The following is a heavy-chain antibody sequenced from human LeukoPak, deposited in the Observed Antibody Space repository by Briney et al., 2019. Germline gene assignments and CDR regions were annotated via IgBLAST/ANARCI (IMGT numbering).Heavy chain of an antibody. J-gene: IGHJ4*02. V-gene: IGHV4-59*01. CDR3: ARAGSGWYNFDY. CDR2: IYYSGST. CDR1: GGSISSYY. Sequence: SETLSLTCTVSGGSISSYYWSWIRQPPGQGLEWIGYIYYSGSTNYNPSLKSRVTISVDTSKNQFSLKLSSVTAADTAVYYCARAGSGWYNFDYWGQGTLVTVSS. D-gene: IGHD6-19*01.